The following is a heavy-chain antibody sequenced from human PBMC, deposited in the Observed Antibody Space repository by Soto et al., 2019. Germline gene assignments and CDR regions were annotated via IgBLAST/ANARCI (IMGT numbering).Heavy chain of an antibody. CDR2: ISYDGSNL. CDR3: ARERFPIG. Sequence: GGSLRLSCAASGFSFSDYGMHWVRQAPGKGLEWVAAISYDGSNLYYADSVKGRFTISRDNAKNSLYLQMNSLRAEDTAVYYCARERFPIGWGQGTLVTVSS. D-gene: IGHD1-26*01. CDR1: GFSFSDYG. V-gene: IGHV3-30*03. J-gene: IGHJ4*02.